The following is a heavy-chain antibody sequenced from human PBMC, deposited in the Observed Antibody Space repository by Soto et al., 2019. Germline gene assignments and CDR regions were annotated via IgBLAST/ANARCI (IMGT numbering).Heavy chain of an antibody. D-gene: IGHD2-2*01. CDR3: AREKRVPGYYGMDV. CDR2: IPYDGSNK. V-gene: IGHV3-30-3*01. J-gene: IGHJ6*02. CDR1: GFTFSSYA. Sequence: SLRLSCAASGFTFSSYAMHWVRQAPGKGLEWVAVIPYDGSNKYYADSVKGRFTISRDNSKNTLYLQMNSLRAEDTAVYYCAREKRVPGYYGMDVWGQGTTVTVSS.